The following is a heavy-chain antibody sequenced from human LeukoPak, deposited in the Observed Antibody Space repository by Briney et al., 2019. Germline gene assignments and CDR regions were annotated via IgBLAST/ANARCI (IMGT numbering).Heavy chain of an antibody. CDR2: INHSGST. V-gene: IGHV4-34*01. Sequence: SETLSLTCAVYGGSFSGYYWSWIRQPPGKGLEWIGEINHSGSTNYNPSLKSRVTISVDTSKNQFSLKLSSVTAADTAVYYCARYYDSSGFGIDYWGQGTLVTVSS. CDR1: GGSFSGYY. CDR3: ARYYDSSGFGIDY. J-gene: IGHJ4*02. D-gene: IGHD3-22*01.